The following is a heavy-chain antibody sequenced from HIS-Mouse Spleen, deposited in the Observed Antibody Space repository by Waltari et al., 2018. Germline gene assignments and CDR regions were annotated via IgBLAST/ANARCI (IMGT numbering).Heavy chain of an antibody. CDR2: IIHVFGTG. V-gene: IGHV1-69*01. Sequence: QVQLVQSGAEVKKPGSSVKVSCKASGGTFSSYAISWVRQAPGQGLEWMGGIIHVFGTGNYARKFKARATLTGDESTSTTYMRQRSLRSEDTAVYYCARKSTDGAFDIWGQGTMVTVAS. J-gene: IGHJ3*02. CDR1: GGTFSSYA. CDR3: ARKSTDGAFDI.